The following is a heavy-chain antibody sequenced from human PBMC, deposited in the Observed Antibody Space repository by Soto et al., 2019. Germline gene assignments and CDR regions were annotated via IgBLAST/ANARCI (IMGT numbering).Heavy chain of an antibody. CDR3: AREDCSSTSCYGGWFDP. CDR1: GGSFSGYY. Sequence: TSETLSLTCAVYGGSFSGYYWSWIRQPPGKGLEWIGEINHSGSTNYNPSLKSRVTISVDTSKNQFSLKLSSVTAADTAVYYCAREDCSSTSCYGGWFDPWGQGTLVTVSS. V-gene: IGHV4-34*01. CDR2: INHSGST. D-gene: IGHD2-2*01. J-gene: IGHJ5*02.